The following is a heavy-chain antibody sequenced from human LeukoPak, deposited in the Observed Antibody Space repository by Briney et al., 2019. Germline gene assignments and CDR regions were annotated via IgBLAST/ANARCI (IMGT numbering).Heavy chain of an antibody. CDR1: GFTFSSYA. D-gene: IGHD4-11*01. CDR2: ISYDGSNN. Sequence: GGSLRLSCAASGFTFSSYAMHWVRQAPGKGLEWVAVISYDGSNNYYADSVKGRFTISRDNAKNSLYLQMNSLRPEDTAVYYCARGTSMMAATNRVVDYWGQGTLVTVSS. CDR3: ARGTSMMAATNRVVDY. V-gene: IGHV3-30-3*01. J-gene: IGHJ4*02.